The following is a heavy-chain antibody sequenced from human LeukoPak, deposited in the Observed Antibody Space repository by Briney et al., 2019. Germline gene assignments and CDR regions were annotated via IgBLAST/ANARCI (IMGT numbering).Heavy chain of an antibody. CDR3: ARGLYYYDSSGYLQFDY. CDR1: GGSFSGYY. Sequence: SETLSLTCAVYGGSFSGYYWSWIRQPPGKGLEWIGEINHSGSTNYNPSLKSRVTISVDTSKNQFSLKLSSVTAADTAVYYCARGLYYYDSSGYLQFDYWGQGTLVTVSS. CDR2: INHSGST. J-gene: IGHJ4*02. V-gene: IGHV4-34*01. D-gene: IGHD3-22*01.